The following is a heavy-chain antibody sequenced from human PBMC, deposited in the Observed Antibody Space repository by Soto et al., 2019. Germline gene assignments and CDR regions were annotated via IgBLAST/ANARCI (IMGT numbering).Heavy chain of an antibody. V-gene: IGHV3-11*01. Sequence: GGSLRLSCAASGFTFSDYYMTWIRQAPGKGLEWVSYISSSGTGIYYADSVKGRFTISRDNAKNSLYLQMSSLRAEDTAVYYCARAYSDAFDIWGQGTTVTVSS. D-gene: IGHD2-15*01. J-gene: IGHJ3*02. CDR1: GFTFSDYY. CDR2: ISSSGTGI. CDR3: ARAYSDAFDI.